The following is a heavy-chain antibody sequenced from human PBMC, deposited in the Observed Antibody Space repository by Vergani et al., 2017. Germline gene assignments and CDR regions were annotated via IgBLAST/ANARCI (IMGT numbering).Heavy chain of an antibody. J-gene: IGHJ2*01. Sequence: QLQESGPGLVKASATLSLTCTVSGDSIISRSYYWGWIRQPPGKGLEWIGSIYNSGNGDSSSSLKSRVTISADTSKNQFSLRLTAVTAADTAVYYCASGKYYSDSTSHFRGRYFDVWGRGTLVTVPS. D-gene: IGHD3-16*01. V-gene: IGHV4-39*01. CDR1: GDSIISRSYY. CDR3: ASGKYYSDSTSHFRGRYFDV. CDR2: IYNSGNG.